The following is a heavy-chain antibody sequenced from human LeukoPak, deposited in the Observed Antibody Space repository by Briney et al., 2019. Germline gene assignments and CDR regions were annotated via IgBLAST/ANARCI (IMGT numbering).Heavy chain of an antibody. CDR3: ARGTVLRYFDWLLWDAFDI. J-gene: IGHJ3*02. D-gene: IGHD3-9*01. CDR2: IIPIFGTA. V-gene: IGHV1-69*13. CDR1: GGTFSSYA. Sequence: ASVKVPCKASGGTFSSYAISWVRQAPGQGLEWMGGIIPIFGTANYAQKFQGRVTITADESTSTAYMELSSLRSEDTAVYYCARGTVLRYFDWLLWDAFDIWGQGTMVTVSS.